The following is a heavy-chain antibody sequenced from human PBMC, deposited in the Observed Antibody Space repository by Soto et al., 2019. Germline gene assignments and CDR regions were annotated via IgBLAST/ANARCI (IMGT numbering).Heavy chain of an antibody. CDR1: GISFSSYA. Sequence: VGSLRLSCAASGISFSSYAMSWVRQAPGKGLEWISTISDSGGSTYYADSVKGRFTISRDNSKNTLYLQMNSLRAEDTAVYYCAKEDCSGSYPCWGQGTLVTVSS. V-gene: IGHV3-23*01. D-gene: IGHD1-26*01. CDR2: ISDSGGST. CDR3: AKEDCSGSYPC. J-gene: IGHJ4*02.